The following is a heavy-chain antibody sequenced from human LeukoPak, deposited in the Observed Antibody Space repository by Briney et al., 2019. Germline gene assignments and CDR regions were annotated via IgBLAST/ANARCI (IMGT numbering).Heavy chain of an antibody. D-gene: IGHD3-9*01. V-gene: IGHV4-4*07. CDR1: GGSINNYY. Sequence: PSETLSLTCTVSGGSINNYYWTWIRQPAGKGLEWIGRIYSSGKTNYNPSLKGRVTMSVDTSNNQLSLMMTSVTAADTAVFYCARTPQGDNYFDYWGQGHLVTVSS. J-gene: IGHJ4*02. CDR2: IYSSGKT. CDR3: ARTPQGDNYFDY.